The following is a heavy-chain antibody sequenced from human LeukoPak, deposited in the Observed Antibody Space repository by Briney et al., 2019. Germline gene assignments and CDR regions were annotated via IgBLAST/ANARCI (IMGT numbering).Heavy chain of an antibody. D-gene: IGHD5-18*01. Sequence: SETLSLTCTVSGGSISSYYWSWIRQPPGKGLEWIGYIYYSGSTYYNPSLKSRVTISVDTPKNQFSLKLSSVTAADTAVYYCARAGSNGYYFDYWGQGNLVTVSP. CDR1: GGSISSYY. CDR2: IYYSGST. V-gene: IGHV4-59*12. CDR3: ARAGSNGYYFDY. J-gene: IGHJ4*02.